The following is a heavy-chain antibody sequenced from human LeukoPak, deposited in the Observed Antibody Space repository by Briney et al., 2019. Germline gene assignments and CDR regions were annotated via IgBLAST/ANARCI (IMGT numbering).Heavy chain of an antibody. J-gene: IGHJ4*02. CDR1: GYTFTNYY. CDR2: INPSDGST. CDR3: ARELAGVDY. V-gene: IGHV1-46*01. Sequence: ASVKVSCKASGYTFTNYYMHWVRQAPGQGLEWMGIINPSDGSTRYAQKLQGRVTMTRDTSTSTVYMEVRSLRSEDTAVYYCARELAGVDYWGQGTLVTVSS. D-gene: IGHD6-19*01.